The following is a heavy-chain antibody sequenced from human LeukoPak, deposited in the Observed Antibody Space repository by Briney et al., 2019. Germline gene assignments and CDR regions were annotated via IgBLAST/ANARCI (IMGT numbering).Heavy chain of an antibody. Sequence: GESLKISCAASGFTFSSYAMHWVRQAPGKGLEWVAFISYDGNNEYYADSVKGRFTISRDNSMNTLYLQMNSLKPEDMAVYYCARTGYSYGFWYFDLWGRGTLVTVS. CDR3: ARTGYSYGFWYFDL. CDR1: GFTFSSYA. CDR2: ISYDGNNE. J-gene: IGHJ2*01. D-gene: IGHD5-18*01. V-gene: IGHV3-30*04.